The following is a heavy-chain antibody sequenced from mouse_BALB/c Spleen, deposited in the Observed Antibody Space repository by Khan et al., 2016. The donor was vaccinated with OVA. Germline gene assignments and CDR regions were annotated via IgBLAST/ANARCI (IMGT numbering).Heavy chain of an antibody. CDR1: GYSFTSYW. CDR3: TRSYDSYYFDY. Sequence: QLKQSGTVLARPGASVKMSYKASGYSFTSYWMHWVKQRPGQGLEWIGAIYPGNSDTRYNQKFKGKAKLTAVTSATTAYMELSSLTNEDSAVYYCTRSYDSYYFDYWGQGTTLTVSS. CDR2: IYPGNSDT. D-gene: IGHD2-4*01. V-gene: IGHV1-5*01. J-gene: IGHJ2*01.